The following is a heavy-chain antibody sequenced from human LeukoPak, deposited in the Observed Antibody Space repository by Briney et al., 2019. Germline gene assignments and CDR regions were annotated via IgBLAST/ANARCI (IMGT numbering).Heavy chain of an antibody. Sequence: GSSVKVSCKASGGTLSSYAISWVRQAPGQGLEWVGGIIPIFGTANYAQKFQGRVTITADESTSTAYMELSSLRSDDTAVYYCARDGISRYGAFDIWGHGTMITVSS. J-gene: IGHJ3*02. CDR1: GGTLSSYA. D-gene: IGHD5-18*01. V-gene: IGHV1-69*01. CDR2: IIPIFGTA. CDR3: ARDGISRYGAFDI.